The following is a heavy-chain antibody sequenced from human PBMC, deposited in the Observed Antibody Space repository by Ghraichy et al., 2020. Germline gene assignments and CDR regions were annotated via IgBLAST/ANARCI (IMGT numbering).Heavy chain of an antibody. J-gene: IGHJ4*02. D-gene: IGHD6-19*01. CDR2: IWYDGSNK. V-gene: IGHV3-33*01. CDR1: GFTFSSYG. Sequence: GGSLRLSCAASGFTFSSYGMHWVRQAPGKGLEWVAVIWYDGSNKYYADSVKGRFTISRDNSKNTLYLQMNSLRAEDTAVYYCASWGGAGGWYYFDYWGQGTLVTVSS. CDR3: ASWGGAGGWYYFDY.